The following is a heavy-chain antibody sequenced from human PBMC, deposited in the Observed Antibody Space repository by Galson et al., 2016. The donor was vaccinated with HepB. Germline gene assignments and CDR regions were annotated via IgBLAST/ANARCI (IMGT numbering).Heavy chain of an antibody. CDR1: GFTFSSYG. D-gene: IGHD4-17*01. CDR2: IWYDGSNK. Sequence: SLRLSCAASGFTFSSYGMHWVRQAPGKGLEWVAVIWYDGSNKYYADSVKGRFTISRGNSKNTLYLQMNSLRAEDTAVYYCARDQDHTVTTPFDPWGQGTLVTVSS. V-gene: IGHV3-33*01. CDR3: ARDQDHTVTTPFDP. J-gene: IGHJ5*02.